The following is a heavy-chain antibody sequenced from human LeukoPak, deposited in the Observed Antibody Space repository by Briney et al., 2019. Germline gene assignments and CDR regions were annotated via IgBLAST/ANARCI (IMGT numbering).Heavy chain of an antibody. V-gene: IGHV1-18*01. CDR2: ISAYNGNT. D-gene: IGHD6-13*01. CDR1: GYIFTSYG. Sequence: ASVKVSCKASGYIFTSYGINWVRQAPGQGLEWMGWISAYNGNTNYAQKLQGRVTMTTDTSTSTAYMELRSLRSDDTAVYYCARVRRIAAAGAEYFQHWGQGTLVTVSS. J-gene: IGHJ1*01. CDR3: ARVRRIAAAGAEYFQH.